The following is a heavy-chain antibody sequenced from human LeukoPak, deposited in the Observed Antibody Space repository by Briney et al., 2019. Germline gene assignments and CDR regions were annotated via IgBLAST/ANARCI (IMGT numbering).Heavy chain of an antibody. D-gene: IGHD1-7*01. J-gene: IGHJ4*02. CDR1: GFSFDDYG. CDR2: INWNGGRI. Sequence: GGSLRLSCAASGFSFDDYGMNWVRQAPGKGLEWVSGINWNGGRIGYADSVKGRFPISRDNAKNTLYLQMNSLRAEDTAVYYCARENYYFDYWGQGTLVTVSS. V-gene: IGHV3-20*04. CDR3: ARENYYFDY.